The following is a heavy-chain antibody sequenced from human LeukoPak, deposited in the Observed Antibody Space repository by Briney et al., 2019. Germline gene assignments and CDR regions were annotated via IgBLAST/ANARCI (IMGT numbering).Heavy chain of an antibody. J-gene: IGHJ4*02. D-gene: IGHD2-15*01. CDR1: GYTFTSYY. CDR2: INPSGGST. Sequence: ASVKVSCKAYGYTFTSYYMHWVRQAPGQGLEWMGIINPSGGSTSYAQKFQGRVTMTRDTSTSTVYMELSSLRSEDTAVYYCAAGYCSGGSCYSDDYWGQGTLVTVSS. CDR3: AAGYCSGGSCYSDDY. V-gene: IGHV1-46*01.